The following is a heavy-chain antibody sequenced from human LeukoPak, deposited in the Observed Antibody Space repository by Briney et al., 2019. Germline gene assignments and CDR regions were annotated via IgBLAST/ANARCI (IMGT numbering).Heavy chain of an antibody. CDR3: ARDRDEYGRNDAFDI. CDR1: GFTFSSYW. CDR2: IKQDGSEK. V-gene: IGHV3-7*01. D-gene: IGHD4-17*01. J-gene: IGHJ3*02. Sequence: GGSLRLSCAASGFTFSSYWMSWVRQAPGKGLEWVANIKQDGSEKYYVDSVKGRFTISRDNAKNSLYLQMNSLRAEDTAVYYCARDRDEYGRNDAFDIWGQGTMVTVSS.